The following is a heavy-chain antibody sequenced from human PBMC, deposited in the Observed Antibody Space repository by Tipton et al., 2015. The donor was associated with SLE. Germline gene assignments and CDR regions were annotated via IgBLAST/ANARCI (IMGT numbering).Heavy chain of an antibody. D-gene: IGHD2-21*01. V-gene: IGHV3-48*03. CDR2: ISRSGSAI. Sequence: GSLRLSCAASGFSFSSYEMNWVRQAPGKGLEWVSYISRSGSAIYYADSVKGRFTISRDDSKKTLYLHMDNLRADDTAVYYCAKVDCCAHCYSDHWGQGTLVTVSS. CDR3: AKVDCCAHCYSDH. J-gene: IGHJ4*02. CDR1: GFSFSSYE.